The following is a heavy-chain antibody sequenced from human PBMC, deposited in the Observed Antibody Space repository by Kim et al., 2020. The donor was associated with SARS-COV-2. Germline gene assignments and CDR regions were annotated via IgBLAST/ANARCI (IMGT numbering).Heavy chain of an antibody. CDR2: ISGSGGST. D-gene: IGHD3-22*01. J-gene: IGHJ4*02. V-gene: IGHV3-23*01. CDR1: GFTFSSYA. CDR3: AKTRDSQTYYYDSSGYYYDY. Sequence: GGSLRLSCAASGFTFSSYAMSWVRQAPGKGLEWVSAISGSGGSTYYADSVKGRFTISRDNSKNTLYLQMNSLRAEDTAVYYCAKTRDSQTYYYDSSGYYYDYWGQGTLVTVSS.